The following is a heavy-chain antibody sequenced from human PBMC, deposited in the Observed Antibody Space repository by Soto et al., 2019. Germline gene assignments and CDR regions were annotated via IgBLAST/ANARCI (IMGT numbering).Heavy chain of an antibody. CDR3: ARHRSPWNDVGYFDH. V-gene: IGHV5-51*01. J-gene: IGHJ4*02. D-gene: IGHD1-1*01. CDR2: IYPRDSDT. CDR1: GYRFTNYW. Sequence: GESLKISCKGSGYRFTNYWIGWVRQMPGKGLEWMGIIYPRDSDTRYSPSFQGQVTISVDKSISTAYLQWSSLKASDTAMYYCARHRSPWNDVGYFDHWGQGTQVTVSS.